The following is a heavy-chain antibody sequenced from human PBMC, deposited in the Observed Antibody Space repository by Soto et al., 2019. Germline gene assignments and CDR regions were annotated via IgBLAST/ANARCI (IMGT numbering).Heavy chain of an antibody. D-gene: IGHD2-2*01. V-gene: IGHV4-59*08. CDR3: ARHVPYCSDTSHCAYGMDV. Sequence: SETLSLTCTVSGGSISSYYWSWIRQPPGKGPEWIGYIYYSGSTDYNPSLKSRVTISVDTSKNQFSLKLSSVTAADTAVYYCARHVPYCSDTSHCAYGMDVWGQGTTVTVSS. CDR1: GGSISSYY. CDR2: IYYSGST. J-gene: IGHJ6*02.